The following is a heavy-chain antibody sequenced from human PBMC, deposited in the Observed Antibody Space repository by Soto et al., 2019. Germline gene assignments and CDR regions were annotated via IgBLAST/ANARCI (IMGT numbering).Heavy chain of an antibody. J-gene: IGHJ4*02. Sequence: GGSLRLSCAASGFTFDDYGMSWVRQAPGKGLEWVSGINWNGGSTGYADSVKGRFTISRDNAKNSLYLQMNSLRAEDTALYYCAREGNSMYSSGWYYFDYWGQGTQVTVSS. CDR3: AREGNSMYSSGWYYFDY. V-gene: IGHV3-20*04. CDR2: INWNGGST. D-gene: IGHD6-19*01. CDR1: GFTFDDYG.